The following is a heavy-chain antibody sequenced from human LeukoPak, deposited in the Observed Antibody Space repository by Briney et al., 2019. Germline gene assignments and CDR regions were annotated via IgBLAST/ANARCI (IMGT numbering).Heavy chain of an antibody. J-gene: IGHJ3*02. CDR2: ISGSGGST. Sequence: GGSLRLSCAASGFTFNNYWIHWVRQVPGKGLEWVSAISGSGGSTYYADSVKGRFTISRDNSKNTLYLQMNSLRAEDTAVYYCANGPSSYAEGAFDIWGQGTMVTVSS. D-gene: IGHD6-19*01. CDR3: ANGPSSYAEGAFDI. CDR1: GFTFNNYW. V-gene: IGHV3-23*01.